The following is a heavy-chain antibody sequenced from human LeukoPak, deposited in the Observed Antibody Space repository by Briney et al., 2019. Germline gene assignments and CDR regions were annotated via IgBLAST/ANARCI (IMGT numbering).Heavy chain of an antibody. J-gene: IGHJ4*02. V-gene: IGHV3-64*02. CDR2: ITSSGGST. CDR1: GFTFSSYG. D-gene: IGHD6-19*01. Sequence: GGSLRLSCAASGFTFSSYGMHWVRQAPGKGLEFVSAITSSGGSTYYADSVEGRFTISRDNSKNTLYLQMGSLRAEDMAVYYCAKSYSSAYGLPDYWGQGTLVTVSS. CDR3: AKSYSSAYGLPDY.